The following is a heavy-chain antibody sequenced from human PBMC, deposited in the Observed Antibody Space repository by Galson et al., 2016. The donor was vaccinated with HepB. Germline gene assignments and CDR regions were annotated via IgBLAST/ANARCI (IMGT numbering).Heavy chain of an antibody. V-gene: IGHV3-9*01. CDR3: ARRPGGRIWWFDP. J-gene: IGHJ5*02. Sequence: SLRLSCAASGFTFDDYAMHWVRQVPGKGLEWLSGISWNSESTGYADSVKGRFTISRDNAKNSLYLQMNDLRADDTAVYYCARRPGGRIWWFDPWGQGALVTVSS. CDR1: GFTFDDYA. CDR2: ISWNSEST. D-gene: IGHD1-1*01.